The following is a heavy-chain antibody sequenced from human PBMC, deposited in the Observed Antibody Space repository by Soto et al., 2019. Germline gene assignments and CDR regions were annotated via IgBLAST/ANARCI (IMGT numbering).Heavy chain of an antibody. J-gene: IGHJ4*02. CDR1: GGTFSSYT. CDR3: ERELIGSYFDY. V-gene: IGHV1-69*04. Sequence: SVKVACKASGGTFSSYTISWVRQATGQGLEWMGRIIPILGIANYAQKFQGRVTITADKSTSTAYMELSSLRSEDTAVYYCERELIGSYFDYWGQGTLVTVSS. CDR2: IIPILGIA.